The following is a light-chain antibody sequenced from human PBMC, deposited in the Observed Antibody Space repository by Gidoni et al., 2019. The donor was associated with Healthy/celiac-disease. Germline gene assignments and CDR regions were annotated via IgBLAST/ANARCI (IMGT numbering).Light chain of an antibody. J-gene: IGKJ2*04. V-gene: IGKV1-39*01. CDR1: QSISSY. CDR3: QQSYSTPRS. Sequence: DIQMTQSPSSLSASVGDSVTITCRAIQSISSYLNWYQQKPGKAPKLLIYAASSLQSGVPSRFSGSGSGTDFTLTISSLQPEDFATYYCQQSYSTPRSFGQGTKLEIK. CDR2: AAS.